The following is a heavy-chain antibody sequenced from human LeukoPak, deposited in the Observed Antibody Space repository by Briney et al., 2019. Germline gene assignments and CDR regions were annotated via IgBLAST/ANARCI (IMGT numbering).Heavy chain of an antibody. Sequence: PSETLSLTCTVSGGSVSSASYYWSWIRQPPGKGLEWIGYIYYIGSTNYNPSLKSRVTISVDTSKNQFSLKVRSVTAADTAVYYCAKGEGDYWGQGTLVTVSS. CDR1: GGSVSSASYY. CDR3: AKGEGDY. CDR2: IYYIGST. J-gene: IGHJ4*02. D-gene: IGHD2-21*01. V-gene: IGHV4-61*01.